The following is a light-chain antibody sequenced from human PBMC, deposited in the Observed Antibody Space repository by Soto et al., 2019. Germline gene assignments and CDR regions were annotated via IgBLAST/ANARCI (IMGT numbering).Light chain of an antibody. J-gene: IGKJ1*01. CDR2: DAS. V-gene: IGKV1-5*01. CDR3: QQYKSYSPLM. Sequence: DIQMTQSPSTLSASVGDRVTITCRASQSISSWLAWYQQKPGKPPKLLIYDASSLESGVPSRFSGSGSGTEFTLTSSSRQPNDFATYYCQQYKSYSPLMFGQVTKVEIK. CDR1: QSISSW.